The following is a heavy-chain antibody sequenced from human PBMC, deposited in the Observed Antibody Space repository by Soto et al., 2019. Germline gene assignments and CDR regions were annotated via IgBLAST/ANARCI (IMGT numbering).Heavy chain of an antibody. V-gene: IGHV3-23*01. J-gene: IGHJ4*02. CDR2: ISGSGITT. Sequence: GASVKVSCKASGYTFTSYYMNWVRQAPGKGLEWVSGISGSGITTYYADSVKGRFTISRDTSKNTLYLQMNSLRAEDTAVYYCSKTASGTYSESWGQGTLVTVSS. D-gene: IGHD1-26*01. CDR1: GYTFTSYY. CDR3: SKTASGTYSES.